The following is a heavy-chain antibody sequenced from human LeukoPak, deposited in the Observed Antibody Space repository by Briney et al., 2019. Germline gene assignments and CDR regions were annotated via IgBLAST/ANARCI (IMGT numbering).Heavy chain of an antibody. CDR3: ARGEDYGDPFDY. D-gene: IGHD4-17*01. Sequence: GASVKVSCKASGYTFTGYYMHWVRQAPGQGLEWMGWTNPNSGGTNYAQKFQGWVTMTRDTSISTAYMELSRLRSDDTAVYYCARGEDYGDPFDYWGQGTLVTVSS. CDR2: TNPNSGGT. V-gene: IGHV1-2*04. CDR1: GYTFTGYY. J-gene: IGHJ4*02.